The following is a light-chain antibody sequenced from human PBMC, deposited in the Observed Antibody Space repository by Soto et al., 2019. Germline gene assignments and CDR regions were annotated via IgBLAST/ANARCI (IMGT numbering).Light chain of an antibody. V-gene: IGKV1-27*01. CDR2: DAS. CDR1: QAISYY. CDR3: QKYNSFPVT. J-gene: IGKJ3*01. Sequence: DIQMTQSPSSLSASVGDRVTITCRASQAISYYLAWYQQKPGKIPKLLIYDASTLQSGVPSRFSGSRSGTDFTLTISSLQPEDVATYYYQKYNSFPVTFGPGTKVNIK.